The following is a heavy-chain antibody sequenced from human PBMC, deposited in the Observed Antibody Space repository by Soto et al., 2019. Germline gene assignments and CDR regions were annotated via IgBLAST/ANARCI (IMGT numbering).Heavy chain of an antibody. Sequence: SETLSLTCAVYGGSFSGYYWSWIRQPPGKGLEWIGEINHSGSTNYNPSLKSRVTISVDTSKNQFSLKLSSVTAADTAVYYCARYYVSDTFGVVISGMDVWGQGTTVTVSS. CDR3: ARYYVSDTFGVVISGMDV. D-gene: IGHD3-3*01. V-gene: IGHV4-34*01. CDR2: INHSGST. J-gene: IGHJ6*02. CDR1: GGSFSGYY.